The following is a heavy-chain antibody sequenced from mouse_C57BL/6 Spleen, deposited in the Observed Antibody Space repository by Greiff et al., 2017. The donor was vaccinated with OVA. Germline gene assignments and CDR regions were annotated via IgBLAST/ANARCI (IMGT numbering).Heavy chain of an antibody. J-gene: IGHJ2*01. CDR2: ISGGGGNT. Sequence: EVQRVESGGGLVKPGGSLKLSCAASGFTFSSSTMSWVRQTPEKRLEWVATISGGGGNTYYPDSVKGRFTISRDDAKNTLYLQMSSLRSEDTALYYCARHQGGFDYWGQGTTLTVAS. CDR3: ARHQGGFDY. V-gene: IGHV5-9*01. CDR1: GFTFSSST.